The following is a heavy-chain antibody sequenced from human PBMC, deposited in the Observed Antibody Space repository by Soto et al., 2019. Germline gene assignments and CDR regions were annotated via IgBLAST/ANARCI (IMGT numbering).Heavy chain of an antibody. D-gene: IGHD2-15*01. Sequence: ASVKVSCKASGYTFTSYAMHWVRQAPGQRLEWMGWINAGNGNTKYSQKIQGRVTITRDTSASTTYMELSSLRSEDTSVYYCAREGVAASNADYWGQGTLVTVSS. J-gene: IGHJ4*02. V-gene: IGHV1-3*01. CDR1: GYTFTSYA. CDR2: INAGNGNT. CDR3: AREGVAASNADY.